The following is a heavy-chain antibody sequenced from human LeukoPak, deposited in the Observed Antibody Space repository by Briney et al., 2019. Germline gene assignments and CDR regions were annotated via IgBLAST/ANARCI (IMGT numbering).Heavy chain of an antibody. CDR3: ARDRSKTTVITPVEAKFDY. CDR1: GFTFDDYG. Sequence: GGSLRLSCAASGFTFDDYGMSWVRQAPGEGLEWVSGVNWNGGSTGYADSVKGRFTISRDNAKNSLYLQMNSLRAEDTALYYCARDRSKTTVITPVEAKFDYWGQGTLVTVSS. CDR2: VNWNGGST. J-gene: IGHJ4*02. D-gene: IGHD4-23*01. V-gene: IGHV3-20*04.